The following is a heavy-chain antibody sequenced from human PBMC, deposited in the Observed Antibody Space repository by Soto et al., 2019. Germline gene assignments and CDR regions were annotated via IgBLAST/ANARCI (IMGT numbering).Heavy chain of an antibody. CDR3: AQGLVWSSTWEVAY. J-gene: IGHJ4*02. D-gene: IGHD6-13*01. Sequence: EVQLLESGGGLVQPGGSLRLACVASELTFRNYAMRWVRQAPGKGLEWVSSIVGNGKTHYYADSVKGRCTISRDNSEKPVFLQLNSLRADDTAFYYCAQGLVWSSTWEVAYWGQGTLVTVPS. V-gene: IGHV3-23*01. CDR2: IVGNGKTH. CDR1: ELTFRNYA.